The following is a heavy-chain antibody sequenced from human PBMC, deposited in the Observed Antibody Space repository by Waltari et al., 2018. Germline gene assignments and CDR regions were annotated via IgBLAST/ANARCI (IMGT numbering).Heavy chain of an antibody. D-gene: IGHD3-3*01. J-gene: IGHJ6*02. CDR1: GGSLTNYY. V-gene: IGHV4-34*01. CDR2: INHNGGT. Sequence: QVELQQLGAGLLKPSETLSLTCVVYGGSLTNYYWTWLRQPPGKGLEWIGEINHNGGTNYNPSLESRVTISVDTSKRQVSLRLSSVTAADTAVYYCSRQRFSEWLQSQRLYSDMDVWGQGTTVTVSS. CDR3: SRQRFSEWLQSQRLYSDMDV.